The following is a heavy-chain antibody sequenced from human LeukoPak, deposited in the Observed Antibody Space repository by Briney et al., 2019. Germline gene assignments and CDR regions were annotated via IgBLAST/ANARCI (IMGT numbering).Heavy chain of an antibody. V-gene: IGHV4-34*01. Sequence: PSETLSLICTVSGGSISSYYWSWIRQPPGKGLEWIGEINHSGSTNYNPSLKSRVTISVDTSKNQFSLKLSSVTAADTAVYYCARHRSGYDPYYYYYMDVWGKGTTVTISS. D-gene: IGHD5-12*01. CDR1: GGSISSYY. J-gene: IGHJ6*03. CDR3: ARHRSGYDPYYYYYMDV. CDR2: INHSGST.